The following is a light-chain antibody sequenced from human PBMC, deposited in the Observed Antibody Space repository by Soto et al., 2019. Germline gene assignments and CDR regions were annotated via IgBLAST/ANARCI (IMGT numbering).Light chain of an antibody. CDR1: TGAVTSGHF. CDR2: AAD. Sequence: QTVVTQEPSLTVSPGGTVTLTCASSTGAVTSGHFPSWFQQKPGQTPRSLIYAADKKHSWTPARFSGSLLGGKATLILSNVQPEDEADYYCLLFYGDALGMFGGGTKLTVL. V-gene: IGLV7-43*01. CDR3: LLFYGDALGM. J-gene: IGLJ3*02.